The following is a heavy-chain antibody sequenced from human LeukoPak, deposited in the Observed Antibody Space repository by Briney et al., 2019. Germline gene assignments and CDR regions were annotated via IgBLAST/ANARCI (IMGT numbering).Heavy chain of an antibody. V-gene: IGHV3-23*01. CDR1: GFTFSSYG. Sequence: GGSLRLSCAASGFTFSSYGISWVRLAPGKGLEWVSAISGTGGSTYYADSVKGRFTISRDNSKNTLYLQMNSLRAEDTAVYYCAKGGSCSSTSCYGYYYYYYMDVWGKGTTVTVSS. CDR3: AKGGSCSSTSCYGYYYYYYMDV. J-gene: IGHJ6*03. CDR2: ISGTGGST. D-gene: IGHD2-2*01.